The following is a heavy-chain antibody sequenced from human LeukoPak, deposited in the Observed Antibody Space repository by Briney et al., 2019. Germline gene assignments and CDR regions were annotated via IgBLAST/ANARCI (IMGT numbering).Heavy chain of an antibody. Sequence: GGSLRLSCAASGFTFSSYAMSWVRQAPGKGLEWVSAISGSGVSTYYADSVKGRFTISRDNSKNSLYLQMNSLRAEDTAVYYCAKNPYGDYENWFDPWGQGTLVTVSS. V-gene: IGHV3-23*01. CDR1: GFTFSSYA. CDR2: ISGSGVST. D-gene: IGHD4-17*01. CDR3: AKNPYGDYENWFDP. J-gene: IGHJ5*02.